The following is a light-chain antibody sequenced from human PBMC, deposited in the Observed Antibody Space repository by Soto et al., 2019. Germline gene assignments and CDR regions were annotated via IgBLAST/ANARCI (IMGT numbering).Light chain of an antibody. V-gene: IGKV1-9*01. CDR2: VAS. CDR3: QQRNSHPPT. Sequence: DIQLTQSPSFLSASVGDRVTITCRASQGISNYFAWYQQKPGKAPKLLIYVASTLQSGVPSRFSGSGSGTDFPLTISSLQLGDFATYCCQQRNSHPPTFGQGTKLESK. CDR1: QGISNY. J-gene: IGKJ2*01.